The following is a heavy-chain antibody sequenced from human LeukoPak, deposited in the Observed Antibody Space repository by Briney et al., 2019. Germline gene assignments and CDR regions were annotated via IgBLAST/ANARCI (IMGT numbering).Heavy chain of an antibody. CDR2: IYYSGST. CDR1: GGSISSYY. V-gene: IGHV4-59*01. J-gene: IGHJ4*02. Sequence: SSETLSLTCTVSGGSISSYYWSWIRQPPGKGLEWIGYIYYSGSTNYNPSLKSRVTISVDTSKNHFSLRMTSVTAADTAIYYCARGAGGPDYWGQGTLVTVSS. D-gene: IGHD3-16*01. CDR3: ARGAGGPDY.